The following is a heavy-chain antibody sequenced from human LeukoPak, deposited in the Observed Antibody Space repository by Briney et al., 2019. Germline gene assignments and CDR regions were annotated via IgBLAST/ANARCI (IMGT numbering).Heavy chain of an antibody. J-gene: IGHJ6*03. V-gene: IGHV4-34*01. CDR3: ARGRQDVTMIVVVMTAVSYYLDV. D-gene: IGHD3-22*01. CDR2: MNPNGST. Sequence: SGTLSLTCAVYGGSFSGYYWTWIRQTPEKGLEWIGEMNPNGSTNYNPSLKSRVTISVDTSKNQFSLELSSVTAADTAVYYCARGRQDVTMIVVVMTAVSYYLDVWGKGTTVTVS. CDR1: GGSFSGYY.